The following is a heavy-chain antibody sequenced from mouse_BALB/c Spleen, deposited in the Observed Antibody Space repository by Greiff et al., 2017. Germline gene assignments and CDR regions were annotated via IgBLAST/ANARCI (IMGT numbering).Heavy chain of an antibody. CDR1: GFSLTSYG. D-gene: IGHD2-1*01. Sequence: VMLVESGPGLVAPSQSLSITCTVSGFSLTSYGVHWVRQPPGKGLEWLGVIWAGGSTNYNAALMSRLSISKDNSKSQVFLKMNSLQTDDTAMYYCARDRYYGAMDYWGQGTSVTVSS. V-gene: IGHV2-9*02. CDR2: IWAGGST. CDR3: ARDRYYGAMDY. J-gene: IGHJ4*01.